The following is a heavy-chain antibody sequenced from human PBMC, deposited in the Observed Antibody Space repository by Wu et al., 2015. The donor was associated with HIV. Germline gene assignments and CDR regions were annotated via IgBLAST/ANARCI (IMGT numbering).Heavy chain of an antibody. J-gene: IGHJ6*03. Sequence: QVQVVQSAAEVKKPGASVKVSCKASGYGFTTSNFNWVRQAPGQGLEWMGWISAYKVTQKSYAQKFQGKSHHFHRHIQNDHNLNMEMRSLRSERQTAKIILTXRGSTGTAGKRLRLTYYYMDVWGKG. CDR2: ISAYKVT. V-gene: IGHV1-18*01. CDR3: LTXRGSTGTAGKRLRLTYYYMDV. CDR1: GYGFTTSN. D-gene: IGHD1-1*01.